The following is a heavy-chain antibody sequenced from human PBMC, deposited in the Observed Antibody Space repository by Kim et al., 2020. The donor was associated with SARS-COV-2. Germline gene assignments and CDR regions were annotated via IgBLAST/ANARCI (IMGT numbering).Heavy chain of an antibody. V-gene: IGHV1-2*02. J-gene: IGHJ4*02. CDR1: GYTFIDNY. D-gene: IGHD3-3*01. CDR2: INPNSGGT. CDR3: ARDFGRATDY. Sequence: ASVKVSCKASGYTFIDNYMHWVRQAPGQGLEWIGWINPNSGGTKYAQKFQGRITMTRDTSISTAYMELSRLRPDDTAVYYCARDFGRATDYWGRGTLVTV.